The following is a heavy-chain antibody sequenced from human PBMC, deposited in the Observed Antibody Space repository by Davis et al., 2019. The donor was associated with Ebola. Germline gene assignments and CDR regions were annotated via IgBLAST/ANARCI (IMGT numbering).Heavy chain of an antibody. V-gene: IGHV1-8*01. CDR2: MNPNSGNT. Sequence: ASVKVSCKASGYTFTNYDVEWVRQATGQGLEWMGWMNPNSGNTGYAQKFQGRVTMTRSTSINTAYMELSRLRSDDTAVYYCARDLGTVVTPGDYWGQGTLVTVSS. J-gene: IGHJ4*02. CDR1: GYTFTNYD. D-gene: IGHD4-23*01. CDR3: ARDLGTVVTPGDY.